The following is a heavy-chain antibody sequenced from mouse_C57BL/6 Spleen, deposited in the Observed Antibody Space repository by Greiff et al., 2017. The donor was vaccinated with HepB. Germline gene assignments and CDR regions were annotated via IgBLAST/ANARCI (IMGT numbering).Heavy chain of an antibody. CDR3: TRARYDYDEAGFAY. D-gene: IGHD2-4*01. J-gene: IGHJ3*01. Sequence: DVQLVESGEGLVKPGGSLKLSCAASGFTFSSYAMSWVRQTPEKRLEWVAYISSGGDYIYYADTVKGRFTISRDNARNTLYLQMSSLKSEDTAMYYCTRARYDYDEAGFAYWGQGTLVTVSA. V-gene: IGHV5-9-1*02. CDR2: ISSGGDYI. CDR1: GFTFSSYA.